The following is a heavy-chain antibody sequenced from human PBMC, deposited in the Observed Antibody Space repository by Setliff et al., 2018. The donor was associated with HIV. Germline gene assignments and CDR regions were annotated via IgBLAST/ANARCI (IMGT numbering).Heavy chain of an antibody. D-gene: IGHD3-3*01. CDR2: IYYSGTT. J-gene: IGHJ4*02. CDR3: TRGPEGVAGGDY. V-gene: IGHV4-59*11. Sequence: SETLSLTCTVSGGSISNQYWSWIRQPQGKGLEWIGYIYYSGTTHYNPSLKSRVAMSVDTSKNQFSLDLTSVTPADTAVYYCTRGPEGVAGGDYWGQGILVTVSS. CDR1: GGSISNQY.